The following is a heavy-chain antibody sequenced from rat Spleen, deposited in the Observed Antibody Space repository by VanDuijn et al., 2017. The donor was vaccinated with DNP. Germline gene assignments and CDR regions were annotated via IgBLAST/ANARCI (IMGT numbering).Heavy chain of an antibody. CDR1: RITFSDYY. D-gene: IGHD1-2*01. J-gene: IGHJ2*01. CDR3: TSKPHIRTAAPCDY. Sequence: EVQLVESGGGLVQPGRSLKLSCAVSRITFSDYYLAWVRQAPAKGLEWVASISNTGDSTYYSDSVKGRFSISRDNAKSTLYLQVNSLRSEDTATYYCTSKPHIRTAAPCDYWGQGVMVTVSS. V-gene: IGHV5-20*01. CDR2: ISNTGDST.